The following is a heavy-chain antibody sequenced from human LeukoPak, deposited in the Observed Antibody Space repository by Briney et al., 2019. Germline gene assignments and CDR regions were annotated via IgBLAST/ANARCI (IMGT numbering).Heavy chain of an antibody. Sequence: GGSQRLSCAASGFTFSSYAISWVRQAPGKGLEWVSAISGSGGSTYYADSVKGRFTISRDNSKNTLYLQMNSLRAEDTAVYYCAKGGGYKGEAFDIWGQGTMVTVSS. CDR2: ISGSGGST. CDR3: AKGGGYKGEAFDI. D-gene: IGHD5-24*01. CDR1: GFTFSSYA. J-gene: IGHJ3*02. V-gene: IGHV3-23*01.